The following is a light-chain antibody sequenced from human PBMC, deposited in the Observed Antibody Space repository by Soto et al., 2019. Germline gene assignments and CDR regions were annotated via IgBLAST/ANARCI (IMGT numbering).Light chain of an antibody. J-gene: IGKJ1*01. CDR3: KEPAKPLRK. CDR1: QIINNNL. Sequence: EIVLTQSPVTLSVSPGERATLSCRASQIINNNLLGWYQQKPGQAPRLLIFDASRRATGIPDRFSGSGAGKESNLSRKRLERRDLPVYSMKEPAKPLRKFAQGTKVDIK. V-gene: IGKV3D-20*02. CDR2: DAS.